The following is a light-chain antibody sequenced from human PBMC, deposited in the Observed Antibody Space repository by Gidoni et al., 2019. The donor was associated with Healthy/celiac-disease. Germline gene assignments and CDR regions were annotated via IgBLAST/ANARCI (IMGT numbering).Light chain of an antibody. CDR1: QSISSD. J-gene: IGKJ5*01. CDR2: AAS. V-gene: IGKV1-39*01. Sequence: DRQMTQSPSSLSASVGDRVTITCRASQSISSDLNWYQQKPGKAPKLLIYAASSLQSGVPSRFSGSGSGTDFTLTISSLQPEDFATYYCQQSYSTLITFGQGTRLEIK. CDR3: QQSYSTLIT.